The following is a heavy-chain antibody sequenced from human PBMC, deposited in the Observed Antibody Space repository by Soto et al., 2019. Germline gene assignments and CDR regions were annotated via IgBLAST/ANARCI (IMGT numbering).Heavy chain of an antibody. D-gene: IGHD3-10*01. CDR2: IGTAGDT. V-gene: IGHV3-13*01. CDR1: GFTFSSYD. CDR3: ARGPYGSGSPIAPYYFDY. J-gene: IGHJ4*02. Sequence: EVQLVESGGGLVQPGGSLRLSCAASGFTFSSYDMHWVRQATGKGLEWVSAIGTAGDTYYPGSVKGRFTISRENAKNSLYLQMNSPRDRDTAVYYCARGPYGSGSPIAPYYFDYWGQGTLVTVSS.